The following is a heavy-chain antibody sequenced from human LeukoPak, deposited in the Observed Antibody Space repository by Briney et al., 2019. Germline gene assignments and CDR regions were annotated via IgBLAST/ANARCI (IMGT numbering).Heavy chain of an antibody. Sequence: PGGSLRLSCAASGFTFRSYDMHWVRQVTGKGLEWVSAVGISGDTYYAGSVEGRFTISRENAKNSLYLQMNSLTAGDTAVYYCVRGGIQVSGIDEIDYWGQGTLVTVSS. D-gene: IGHD6-19*01. CDR3: VRGGIQVSGIDEIDY. V-gene: IGHV3-13*01. CDR1: GFTFRSYD. CDR2: VGISGDT. J-gene: IGHJ4*02.